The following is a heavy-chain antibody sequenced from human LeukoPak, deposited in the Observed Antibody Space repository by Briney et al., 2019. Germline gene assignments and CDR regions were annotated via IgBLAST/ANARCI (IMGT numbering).Heavy chain of an antibody. D-gene: IGHD2-21*01. Sequence: EASVTVACKVYGYTLTELSMHWERQAHGDWSEWMGGFEPEDGETIYAKKIQGRVTMTEDPSTHTTYIELSSLRSEATCVTYRATAKFCGGDCYSYYFDYWGQGSLVAVSS. CDR3: ATAKFCGGDCYSYYFDY. V-gene: IGHV1-24*01. J-gene: IGHJ4*02. CDR1: GYTLTELS. CDR2: FEPEDGET.